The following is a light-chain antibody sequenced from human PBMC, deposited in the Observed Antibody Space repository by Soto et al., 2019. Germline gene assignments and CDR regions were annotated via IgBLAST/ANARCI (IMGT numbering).Light chain of an antibody. V-gene: IGLV1-40*01. J-gene: IGLJ2*01. Sequence: QSVLTQPPSVSGAPGQRVTISCTGSSSSLGAGHAVHWYQQLPGKAPKLLIFDNNHRPSGVPERFAGSKSGASASLAITGLQPEDEGDFYCQSYDSGLSAVLFGGGTQLTVL. CDR1: SSSLGAGHA. CDR2: DNN. CDR3: QSYDSGLSAVL.